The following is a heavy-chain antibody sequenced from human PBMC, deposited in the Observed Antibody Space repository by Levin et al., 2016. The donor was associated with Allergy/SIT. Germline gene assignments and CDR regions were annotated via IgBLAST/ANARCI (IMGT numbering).Heavy chain of an antibody. J-gene: IGHJ6*03. V-gene: IGHV3-23*01. Sequence: GGSLRLSCGASGFTFSSYAMNWVRQAPGKGLEWVSVVSASGGSTFYADSVKGRFTISRDNAKNSLYLQMDSLRAEDTALYHCARVRGVTMLGSIDVWGEGTTVTVTS. CDR2: VSASGGST. D-gene: IGHD3-10*02. CDR3: ARVRGVTMLGSIDV. CDR1: GFTFSSYA.